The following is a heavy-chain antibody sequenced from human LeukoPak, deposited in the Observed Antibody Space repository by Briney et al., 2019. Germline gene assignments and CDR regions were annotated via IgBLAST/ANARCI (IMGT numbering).Heavy chain of an antibody. D-gene: IGHD2-8*01. Sequence: SETLSLTCSVSGGSISSGGYYWSWIRQPPGKGLDWIGSIYHSGSTYYNPSLKSRVTISIDRSKNQFSLKLSSVTAADTAVYYCARAGYCTNGVCYTSDYWGQGTLVTVSS. CDR2: IYHSGST. V-gene: IGHV4-30-2*01. CDR1: GGSISSGGYY. J-gene: IGHJ4*02. CDR3: ARAGYCTNGVCYTSDY.